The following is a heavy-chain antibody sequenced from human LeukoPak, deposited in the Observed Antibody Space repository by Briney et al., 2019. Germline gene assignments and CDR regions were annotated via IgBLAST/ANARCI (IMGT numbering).Heavy chain of an antibody. CDR2: IIPNTGGT. D-gene: IGHD3-9*01. J-gene: IGHJ3*02. Sequence: GASVKVSCKASGYTITDYYLHWVRQAPGQGLEWMGWIIPNTGGTNYAQKFQDWVTMSSDTSISTAYMELSSLRSDDTAVYYCARYYDILTENNAFDIWGQGTMVTVSS. CDR1: GYTITDYY. CDR3: ARYYDILTENNAFDI. V-gene: IGHV1-2*04.